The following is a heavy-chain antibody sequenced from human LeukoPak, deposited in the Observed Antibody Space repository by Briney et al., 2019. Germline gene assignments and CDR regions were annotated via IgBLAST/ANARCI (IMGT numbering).Heavy chain of an antibody. CDR2: INTYNGNP. CDR1: GYTFTNYG. V-gene: IGHV1-18*01. D-gene: IGHD6-13*01. CDR3: ARGPIAAAGDY. J-gene: IGHJ4*02. Sequence: GTSVKVSCKASGYTFTNYGITWVRQAPGQGLEWMGWINTYNGNPNYTQNLQGRVTMTTDTSTSTAYMELKSLTSDDTAVYYCARGPIAAAGDYWGWGTLVTVSS.